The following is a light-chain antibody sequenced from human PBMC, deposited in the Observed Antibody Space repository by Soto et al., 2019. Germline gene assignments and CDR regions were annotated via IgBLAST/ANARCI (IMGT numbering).Light chain of an antibody. J-gene: IGLJ1*01. V-gene: IGLV2-11*01. CDR2: GVS. CDR3: CSYADNYSYV. CDR1: SSDVGAYNY. Sequence: QSALTQPRSVSGSPGQSVTISCTGTSSDVGAYNYVSWYQQHPGKAPKLMTYGVSKRPSGAPDRFSGSKSGNTASLTISGPQAEDEADYYCCSYADNYSYVFGTGTKVTVL.